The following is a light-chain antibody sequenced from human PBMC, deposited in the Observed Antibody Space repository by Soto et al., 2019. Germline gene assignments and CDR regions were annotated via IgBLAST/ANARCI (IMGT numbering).Light chain of an antibody. V-gene: IGKV1-5*01. J-gene: IGKJ4*01. CDR1: QSISSW. CDR3: QQYNSYPLT. CDR2: DAS. Sequence: DTQMTQSPSTLSASVGDRVTITCRASQSISSWLAWYQQKPGKAPKLLIYDASSLESGVPSRFSGSGSGTEFTLTISSLQPDDFATYYCQQYNSYPLTFGGGIKVDIK.